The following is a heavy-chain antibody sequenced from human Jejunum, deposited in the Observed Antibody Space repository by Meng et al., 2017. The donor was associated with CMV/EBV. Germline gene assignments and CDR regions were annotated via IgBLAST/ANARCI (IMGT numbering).Heavy chain of an antibody. CDR1: GYTFTHHG. Sequence: LQLVQSGAEVKRPGASVRVSCKASGYTFTHHGISWIRQAPGQGLKWMGWISCYNGDTNYAQKLQGRVTMTTDTSTNTAYMDLRSLRSDDTAVYYCARDPSNTSGRYAYFDYWGQGTLVTVSS. CDR2: ISCYNGDT. V-gene: IGHV1-18*01. J-gene: IGHJ4*02. D-gene: IGHD6-19*01. CDR3: ARDPSNTSGRYAYFDY.